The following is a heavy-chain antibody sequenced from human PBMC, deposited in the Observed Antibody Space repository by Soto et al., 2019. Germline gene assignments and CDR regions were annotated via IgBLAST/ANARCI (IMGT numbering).Heavy chain of an antibody. Sequence: PGGSLRLSCAASGFTFSSYEMNWVRQAPGKGLEWVSYISSSGSTIYYADSVKGRFTISRDNAKNSLYLQMNSLRAEDTAVYYCARGGYTALLRHYYYYYGMDVWGQGTTVTVS. J-gene: IGHJ6*02. CDR3: ARGGYTALLRHYYYYYGMDV. V-gene: IGHV3-48*03. CDR1: GFTFSSYE. D-gene: IGHD5-18*01. CDR2: ISSSGSTI.